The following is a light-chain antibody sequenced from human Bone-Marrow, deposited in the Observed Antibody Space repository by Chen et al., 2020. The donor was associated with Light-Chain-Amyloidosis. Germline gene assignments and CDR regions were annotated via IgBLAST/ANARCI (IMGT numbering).Light chain of an antibody. V-gene: IGLV3-21*02. J-gene: IGLJ3*02. CDR2: DDS. CDR3: QVWDRSSDRPV. CDR1: NIGTTG. Sequence: SYVLTQPSSVSVAPGQTATLACGVNNIGTTGVHWYQQPPGQAPLLVVDDDSDRPSGIPERLSGSNSGNTATLTISRVEAGDEADYYCQVWDRSSDRPVFGGGTKLTVL.